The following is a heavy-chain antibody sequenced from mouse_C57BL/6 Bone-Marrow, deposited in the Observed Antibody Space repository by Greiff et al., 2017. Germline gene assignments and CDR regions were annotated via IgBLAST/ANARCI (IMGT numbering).Heavy chain of an antibody. V-gene: IGHV2-2*01. CDR3: ADYDGAY. CDR2: IWSGGST. Sequence: QVQLQQPGPGLVQPSQSLSITCTVSGFSLTSYGVHWVRQSPGKGLEWLGVIWSGGSTDYNAAFISRLSISKDNSKSQVFFKMNSLQADDTAIYYCADYDGAYWGQGTLVTVSA. CDR1: GFSLTSYG. D-gene: IGHD2-4*01. J-gene: IGHJ3*01.